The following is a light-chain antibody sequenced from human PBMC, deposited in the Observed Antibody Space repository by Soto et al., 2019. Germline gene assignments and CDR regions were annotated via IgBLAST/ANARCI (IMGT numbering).Light chain of an antibody. J-gene: IGLJ3*02. CDR1: AGAVTSGDF. Sequence: QTVVTQEPSLTVSPGGTVTLTCASSAGAVTSGDFPNWFQQRPGQAPRALIYTTSNKYSWTPARFSGSLLGGKAALTLSGVQPEDEAAYYCLLYYRGDWVFGGGTKVTVL. CDR3: LLYYRGDWV. V-gene: IGLV7-43*01. CDR2: TTS.